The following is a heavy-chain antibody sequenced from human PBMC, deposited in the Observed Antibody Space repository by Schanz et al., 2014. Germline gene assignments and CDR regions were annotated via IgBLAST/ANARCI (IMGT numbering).Heavy chain of an antibody. D-gene: IGHD3-22*01. Sequence: VQLVESGGGVVQPGRSRRLSCEASGFTFSSYGMHWVRQAPGRGLEWVSGITRQGTTYYADPVKGRFTISRDNSENTLYLQMNSLRAEDTAVYYCAKQHGVIQQVSDYWGQGTLVTASS. CDR1: GFTFSSYG. J-gene: IGHJ4*02. CDR2: ITRQGTT. V-gene: IGHV3-23*04. CDR3: AKQHGVIQQVSDY.